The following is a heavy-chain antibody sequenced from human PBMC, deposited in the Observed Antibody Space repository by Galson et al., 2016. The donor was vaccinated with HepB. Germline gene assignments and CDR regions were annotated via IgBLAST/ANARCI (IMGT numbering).Heavy chain of an antibody. Sequence: SETLSLTCAVSGGSISXXNTXXXWXXXPPXXXLEXXGEXYXIGXTXYNXXLKSRVTISVDKSKSQFSLKLSSVTAADTAVYFCARVLGYCISTSCHTYFDYWGQGTLXTVSS. J-gene: IGHJ4*02. V-gene: IGHV4-4*02. CDR1: GGSISXXNT. CDR2: XYXIGXT. CDR3: ARVLGYCISTSCHTYFDY. D-gene: IGHD2-2*02.